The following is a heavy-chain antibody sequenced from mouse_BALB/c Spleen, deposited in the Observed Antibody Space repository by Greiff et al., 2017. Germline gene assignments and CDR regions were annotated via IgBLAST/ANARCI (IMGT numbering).Heavy chain of an antibody. CDR1: GYTFTSYW. Sequence: VKLMESGAELAKPGASVKMSCKASGYTFTSYWMHWVKQRPGQGLEWIGYINPSTGYTEYNQKFKDKATLTADKSSSTAYMQLSSLTSEDSAVYYCARRELGLDYWGQGTTLTVSS. CDR3: ARRELGLDY. J-gene: IGHJ2*01. D-gene: IGHD4-1*01. CDR2: INPSTGYT. V-gene: IGHV1-7*01.